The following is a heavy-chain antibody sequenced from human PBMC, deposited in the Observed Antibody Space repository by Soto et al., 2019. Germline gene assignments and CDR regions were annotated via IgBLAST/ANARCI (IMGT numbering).Heavy chain of an antibody. V-gene: IGHV5-51*01. CDR3: AGRTAELESSLDA. J-gene: IGHJ5*02. D-gene: IGHD6-25*01. CDR2: VYPGDSDT. CDR1: GYGFSNYW. Sequence: GESLKISCKGSGYGFSNYWIGWVRQTPGKGLEWMGIVYPGDSDTRYSPSFQGQVTMSADKSVNTAYLQWSGLKASDAAVYFCAGRTAELESSLDAWGQGTLVTVSS.